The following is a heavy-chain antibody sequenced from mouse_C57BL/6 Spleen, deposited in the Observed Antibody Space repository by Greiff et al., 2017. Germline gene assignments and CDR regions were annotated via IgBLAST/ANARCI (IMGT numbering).Heavy chain of an antibody. CDR2: INPNNGGT. CDR1: GYTFTDYY. J-gene: IGHJ3*01. Sequence: VQLQQSGPELVKPGASVKISCKASGYTFTDYYMNWVKQSHGKSLEWIGDINPNNGGTSYNQKFKGKATLTVDKSSSTAYMELRSLTSEDSAVYYCARSDGYGNLAWFAYWGQGTLVTVSA. V-gene: IGHV1-26*01. CDR3: ARSDGYGNLAWFAY. D-gene: IGHD2-10*02.